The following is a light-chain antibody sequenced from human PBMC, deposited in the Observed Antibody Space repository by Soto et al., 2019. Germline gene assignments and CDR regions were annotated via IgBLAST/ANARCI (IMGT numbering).Light chain of an antibody. Sequence: QSALTQPASVSGSPGQSITISCDGTSSDVGGYNYVSWYQQHPGKAPKLMIYDVSNRPSGLSNRFSGSKSGNTASLTISGLQAEDEADYFCSSYTTSSTLVFGGGTKLTVL. CDR2: DVS. J-gene: IGLJ2*01. V-gene: IGLV2-14*01. CDR1: SSDVGGYNY. CDR3: SSYTTSSTLV.